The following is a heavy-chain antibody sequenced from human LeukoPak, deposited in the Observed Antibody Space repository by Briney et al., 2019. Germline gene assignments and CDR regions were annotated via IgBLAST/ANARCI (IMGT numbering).Heavy chain of an antibody. Sequence: ASVKVSCKASGYTFTSYDINWVRQATGQGLEWMGWMNPSSGNTGYAQKFQGRVTMTRNTSISTAYMELSSLRSEDTAVYYCARTRIAAAGGGFDPWGQGTLVTVSS. CDR3: ARTRIAAAGGGFDP. CDR1: GYTFTSYD. J-gene: IGHJ5*02. CDR2: MNPSSGNT. V-gene: IGHV1-8*01. D-gene: IGHD6-13*01.